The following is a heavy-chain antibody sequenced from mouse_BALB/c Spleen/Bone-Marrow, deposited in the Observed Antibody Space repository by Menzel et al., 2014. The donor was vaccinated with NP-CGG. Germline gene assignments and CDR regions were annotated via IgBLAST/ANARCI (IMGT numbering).Heavy chain of an antibody. CDR2: INPGSGGT. J-gene: IGHJ1*01. CDR1: GYAFTNYL. CDR3: AREQVRFFDV. V-gene: IGHV1-54*03. Sequence: VKLVESGAELVGPGTSVKVSCKASGYAFTNYLIEWIKQRPGQGLEWIGVINPGSGGTNYNEKFKGKATLTADKSSFTAYIQLSSLTSDDSAVYFCAREQVRFFDVWGAGTTVTVSS. D-gene: IGHD2-14*01.